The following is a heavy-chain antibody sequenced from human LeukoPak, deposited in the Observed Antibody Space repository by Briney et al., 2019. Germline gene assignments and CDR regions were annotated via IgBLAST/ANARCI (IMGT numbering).Heavy chain of an antibody. J-gene: IGHJ6*03. V-gene: IGHV3-7*01. D-gene: IGHD2-2*01. Sequence: GGSLRLSCAASGFTFSSYWMSWVRQAPGKGLEWVANIKQDGSEKYYVDSVKGRFTISRDNAKNSLYLQMNSLRAEDTAVYYCVRRGVVVVPAAARYYYYYMDVWGKGTTVTVSS. CDR3: VRRGVVVVPAAARYYYYYMDV. CDR1: GFTFSSYW. CDR2: IKQDGSEK.